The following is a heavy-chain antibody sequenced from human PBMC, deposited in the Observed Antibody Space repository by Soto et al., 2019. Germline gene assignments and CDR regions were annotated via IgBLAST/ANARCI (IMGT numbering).Heavy chain of an antibody. V-gene: IGHV4-31*03. CDR1: GGSISSGGYY. CDR3: ARGLDYYDSSGYSDNWFHP. CDR2: IYYSGST. D-gene: IGHD3-22*01. Sequence: SETLSLTCTVSGGSISSGGYYWSWIRQHPGKGLEWIGYIYYSGSTYYNPSLKSRVTISVDTSKNQFSLKLSSVTAADTAVYYCARGLDYYDSSGYSDNWFHPRGQATLVTVSS. J-gene: IGHJ5*02.